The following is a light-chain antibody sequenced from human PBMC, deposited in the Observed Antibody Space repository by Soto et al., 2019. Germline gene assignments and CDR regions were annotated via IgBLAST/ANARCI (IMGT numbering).Light chain of an antibody. CDR1: SSNIGAGYD. Sequence: QAVVTQPPSVSGAPGQRVTISCTGSSSNIGAGYDVHWYQQLPGTAPKLLIYGNSNRPSGVPDRFSGSKSGTSASLAITGLQAEDEADYYCQSYDSSPRFGGGTKLTVL. CDR3: QSYDSSPR. CDR2: GNS. V-gene: IGLV1-40*01. J-gene: IGLJ3*02.